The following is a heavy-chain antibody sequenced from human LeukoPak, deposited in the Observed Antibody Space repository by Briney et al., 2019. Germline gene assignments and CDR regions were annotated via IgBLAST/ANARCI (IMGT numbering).Heavy chain of an antibody. D-gene: IGHD5-18*01. CDR1: GGPISSYY. CDR3: ARASNYGYAGYFDY. CDR2: IYYSGST. Sequence: SETLSLTCTVSGGPISSYYWSWIRQPPGKGLEWIGYIYYSGSTNYNPSLKSRVTISVDTSKNQFSLKLSSVTAADTAVYYCARASNYGYAGYFDYWGQGTLVTVSS. V-gene: IGHV4-59*01. J-gene: IGHJ4*02.